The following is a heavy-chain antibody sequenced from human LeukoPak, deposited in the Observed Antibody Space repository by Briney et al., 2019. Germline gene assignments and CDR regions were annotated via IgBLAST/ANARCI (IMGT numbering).Heavy chain of an antibody. CDR1: GGSISTYS. J-gene: IGHJ4*02. CDR2: ISYGGST. Sequence: PSETLSLTCTVSGGSISTYSWNWIRQPPGKGLEWIGRISYGGSTNYNPSLKSRITISVDTSRNQFSLKLSSVTAADTAVYYCARDTYDILTGVHFDYWGQGTLVTVSS. D-gene: IGHD3-9*01. V-gene: IGHV4-59*12. CDR3: ARDTYDILTGVHFDY.